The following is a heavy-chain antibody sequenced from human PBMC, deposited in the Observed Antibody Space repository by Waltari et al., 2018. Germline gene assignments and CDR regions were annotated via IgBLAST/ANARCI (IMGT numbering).Heavy chain of an antibody. CDR2: INPNSGGT. D-gene: IGHD3-22*01. CDR1: GHPFSDYY. J-gene: IGHJ4*02. Sequence: QVQLVQSGAEVKPPGASGTVSCTASGHPFSDYYIHWVRQAPGQGLEYMGWINPNSGGTNYAQRLQGRVTMTRDRSIGTAYMELTRLRSDDTAVYYCARSSYESSRYYPFDYWGQGTLVTVSS. V-gene: IGHV1-2*02. CDR3: ARSSYESSRYYPFDY.